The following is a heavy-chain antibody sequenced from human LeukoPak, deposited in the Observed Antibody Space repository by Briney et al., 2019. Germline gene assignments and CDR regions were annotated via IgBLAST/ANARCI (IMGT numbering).Heavy chain of an antibody. J-gene: IGHJ4*02. V-gene: IGHV3-23*01. CDR2: ISGSGGST. D-gene: IGHD3-16*01. CDR3: AKVVGSIGGFDY. Sequence: GGSLRLSCAASGFTFSSYAMSWVRQAPGKGLEWVSGISGSGGSTYYADSVRGRFTISRDNSKNTLYLQMNSLRAEDTAAYYCAKVVGSIGGFDYWGQGILVTVSS. CDR1: GFTFSSYA.